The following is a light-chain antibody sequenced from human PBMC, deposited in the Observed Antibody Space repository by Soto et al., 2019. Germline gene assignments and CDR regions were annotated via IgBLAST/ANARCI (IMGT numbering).Light chain of an antibody. V-gene: IGLV2-14*01. J-gene: IGLJ1*01. Sequence: QSALTQPASVSGSPGQSITISCTGTSSDIGAFNYVSWYQHHPGKAPKLIIYKVNIRPSGISYRFSGSKSGNTASLTISGLQAEDEADYHCMSYTSSTAYVFGTGTQLTVL. CDR1: SSDIGAFNY. CDR2: KVN. CDR3: MSYTSSTAYV.